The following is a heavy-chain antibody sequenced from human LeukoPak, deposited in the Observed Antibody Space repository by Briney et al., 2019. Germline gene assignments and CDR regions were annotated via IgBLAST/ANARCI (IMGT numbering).Heavy chain of an antibody. Sequence: PGGSLRLSCAASGFTFSSYVMNWVRQAPGKGLEWVSIISGSGDRTYYADSVKGRFTISRDNAKNSLYLQMNSLRAEDTAVYYCARTGVPAAIVRWFDPWGQGTLVTVSS. V-gene: IGHV3-23*01. CDR3: ARTGVPAAIVRWFDP. D-gene: IGHD2-2*02. CDR2: ISGSGDRT. J-gene: IGHJ5*02. CDR1: GFTFSSYV.